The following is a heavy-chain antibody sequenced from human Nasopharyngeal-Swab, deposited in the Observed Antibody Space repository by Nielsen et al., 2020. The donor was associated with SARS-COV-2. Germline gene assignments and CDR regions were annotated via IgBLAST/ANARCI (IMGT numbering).Heavy chain of an antibody. J-gene: IGHJ6*02. CDR1: GFTFSSYA. V-gene: IGHV3-23*01. CDR3: AKSSSTPYGMDV. CDR2: ISGSGGST. Sequence: GESLKISCAASGFTFSSYAMSWVRQAPGKGLEWVSAISGSGGSTYYADSVKGRFTISRDNSKNTLYLQMNSLRAEDTAVYYCAKSSSTPYGMDVWGQRTTVTVSS.